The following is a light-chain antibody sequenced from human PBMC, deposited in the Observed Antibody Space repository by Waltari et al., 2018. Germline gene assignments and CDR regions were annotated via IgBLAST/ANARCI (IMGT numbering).Light chain of an antibody. CDR3: SSFTTTTWV. CDR1: TSDVGGYNY. J-gene: IGLJ3*02. Sequence: QSALTQPASVSGSPGQSITISCTGTTSDVGGYNYVSWYQQYPGKAPKLMIYGVTNRPSGVSNRFSGSKSGNTASLTISGLQAEDEADYYCSSFTTTTWVFGGGTKLTVL. CDR2: GVT. V-gene: IGLV2-14*03.